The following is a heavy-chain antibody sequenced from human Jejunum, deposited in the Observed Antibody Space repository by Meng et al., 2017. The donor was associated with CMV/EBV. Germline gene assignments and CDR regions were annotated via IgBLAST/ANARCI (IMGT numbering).Heavy chain of an antibody. Sequence: QITLKESCPTLVQPTQTLTLTCTFSGFSLSTSEVGVGWIRQPPGKALEWLAVIYWDDDKRYSPSLKSRLTITKDTSKNQVVLTLTNMDPVDTATYYCALFTRSWFDPWGQGTLVTVSS. D-gene: IGHD2-2*01. CDR1: GFSLSTSEVG. J-gene: IGHJ5*02. CDR3: ALFTRSWFDP. V-gene: IGHV2-5*02. CDR2: IYWDDDK.